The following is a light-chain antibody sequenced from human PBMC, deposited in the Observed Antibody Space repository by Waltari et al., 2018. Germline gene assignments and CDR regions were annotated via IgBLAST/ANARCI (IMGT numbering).Light chain of an antibody. CDR2: DVS. Sequence: HSALTQPASVSGSPGQSITISCTGTSSDVGGFNWVSWYQQHPGKVPKLIIYDVSNRPSGMSNRCSGSQSGNTASLTISGLQAEDEADYYCSSYTTSDTYVFGTGTTVTVL. J-gene: IGLJ1*01. CDR3: SSYTTSDTYV. V-gene: IGLV2-14*03. CDR1: SSDVGGFNW.